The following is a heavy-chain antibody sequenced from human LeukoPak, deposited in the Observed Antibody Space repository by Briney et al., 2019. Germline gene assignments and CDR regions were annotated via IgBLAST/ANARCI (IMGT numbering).Heavy chain of an antibody. D-gene: IGHD7-27*01. Sequence: GGSLRLSCAASGFTFSDAWMSSVRQAPGKGLEWVGRIKSNTDGGTTDYAAPVKGRFTISRDDSKNTLHLQMNSLKTEDTAVYYCTTLKATWGYWGQGTLVTVSS. CDR1: GFTFSDAW. V-gene: IGHV3-15*01. J-gene: IGHJ4*02. CDR3: TTLKATWGY. CDR2: IKSNTDGGTT.